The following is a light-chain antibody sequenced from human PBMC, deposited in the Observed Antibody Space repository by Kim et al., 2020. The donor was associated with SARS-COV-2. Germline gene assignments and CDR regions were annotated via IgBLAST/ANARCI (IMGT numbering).Light chain of an antibody. V-gene: IGLV3-21*04. J-gene: IGLJ2*01. Sequence: SYELTQPPSLSVAPGKTARITCGGNNIGSKSVHWYQQKPGQAPLLVIYYDSDRPSGIPERFSGSNSGNTATLTISRVEAGDEADYYCQVWDSSSDRGVFGGGTQLTVL. CDR2: YDS. CDR1: NIGSKS. CDR3: QVWDSSSDRGV.